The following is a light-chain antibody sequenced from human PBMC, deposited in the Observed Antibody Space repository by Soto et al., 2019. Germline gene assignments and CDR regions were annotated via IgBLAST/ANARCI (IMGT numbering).Light chain of an antibody. Sequence: QSVLTQPASVSGSPGQSITISCTGTISDVGGYNYVSWYQQHPGKAPKLMIYDVSDRPSGVSNRFSASKSGNTASLTISGLQADDEADYYCCSYTSSSTPWVFGTGTKVTVL. V-gene: IGLV2-14*03. CDR3: CSYTSSSTPWV. J-gene: IGLJ1*01. CDR1: ISDVGGYNY. CDR2: DVS.